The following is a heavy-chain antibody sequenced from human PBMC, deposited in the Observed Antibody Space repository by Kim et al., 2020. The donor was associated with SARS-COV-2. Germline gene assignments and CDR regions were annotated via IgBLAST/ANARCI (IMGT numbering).Heavy chain of an antibody. J-gene: IGHJ4*02. V-gene: IGHV2-70*11. CDR1: GFSLSTSGMC. Sequence: SGPTLVNPTQTLTLTCTFSGFSLSTSGMCVSWIRQPPGKALEWLARIDWDDDEYYSTSLRTRLTISKDTSKNQVVLTMTNMDPVDTATYYCARAPAYLTSCDYWGQGTLVTVSS. D-gene: IGHD2-2*01. CDR3: ARAPAYLTSCDY. CDR2: IDWDDDE.